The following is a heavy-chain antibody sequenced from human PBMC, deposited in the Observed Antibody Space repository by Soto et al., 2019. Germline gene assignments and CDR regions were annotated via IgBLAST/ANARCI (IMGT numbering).Heavy chain of an antibody. Sequence: EVQLLESGGGLVQPGGSLRLSCAASGFTFSSYAMSWVRQAPGKGLEWVSGISGSGGSANYADAVKGRFTISRDNSKNTLYLQMTSLRAEDTALYYCATSTTVTTYRDYWGQGTLVTVSS. CDR1: GFTFSSYA. CDR3: ATSTTVTTYRDY. V-gene: IGHV3-23*01. D-gene: IGHD4-17*01. J-gene: IGHJ4*02. CDR2: ISGSGGSA.